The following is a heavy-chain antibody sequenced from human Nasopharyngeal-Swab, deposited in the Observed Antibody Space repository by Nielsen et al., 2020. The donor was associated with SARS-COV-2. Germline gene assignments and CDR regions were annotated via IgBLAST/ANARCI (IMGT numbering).Heavy chain of an antibody. D-gene: IGHD6-19*01. Sequence: SETLSLTCTVSGGSVSSGSYYWSWIRQPPGKGLEWIGYVYYSGRTNCNPSLKSRVTISVDTSKNQFSLNLSSVTAADTAVYYCARAGAVAGTRGQVRLGYWGQGTLVTVSS. CDR2: VYYSGRT. V-gene: IGHV4-61*01. CDR1: GGSVSSGSYY. CDR3: ARAGAVAGTRGQVRLGY. J-gene: IGHJ4*02.